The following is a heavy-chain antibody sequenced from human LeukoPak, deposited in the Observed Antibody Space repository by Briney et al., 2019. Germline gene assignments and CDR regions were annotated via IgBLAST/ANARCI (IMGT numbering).Heavy chain of an antibody. CDR1: GGSFSGYC. V-gene: IGHV4-34*01. Sequence: SETLSLTCAVYGGSFSGYCWSWIRQPPGKGLEWIGEINHSGSTNYNPSLKSRVTISVDTSKNQFSLKLSSVTAADTAVYYCARDTGRGAFDIWGQGTMVTVSS. CDR3: ARDTGRGAFDI. CDR2: INHSGST. J-gene: IGHJ3*02. D-gene: IGHD5-24*01.